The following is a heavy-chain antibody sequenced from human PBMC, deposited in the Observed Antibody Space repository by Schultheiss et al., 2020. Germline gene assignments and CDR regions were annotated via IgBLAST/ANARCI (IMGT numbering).Heavy chain of an antibody. CDR2: ISGSGSNSM. CDR1: GFTFSSYA. V-gene: IGHV3-21*01. D-gene: IGHD3-10*01. Sequence: GGSLRLSCAPSGFTFSSYAMSWVRQAPGKGLEWVSAISGSGSNSMFYGDSVQGRFTISRDKAKNSLYLQMNRLRVEDTAVYYCARDGIAMVRGVIMKGSSSGYYGMDVWGQGTTVTVSS. CDR3: ARDGIAMVRGVIMKGSSSGYYGMDV. J-gene: IGHJ6*02.